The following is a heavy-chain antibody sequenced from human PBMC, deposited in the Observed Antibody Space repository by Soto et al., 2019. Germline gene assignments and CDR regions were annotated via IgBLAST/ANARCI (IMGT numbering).Heavy chain of an antibody. CDR1: GGTFSTHT. CDR2: IIPILDIP. Sequence: SVKVSCKASGGTFSTHTFSWVRQAPGQGLEWMGRIIPILDIPNYAQRFQGRVTFSADKSTDTAYMELNSLRFEDTAVYFCAGERLDDTAKIIDYWGQGTLVTVSS. J-gene: IGHJ4*02. D-gene: IGHD1-1*01. CDR3: AGERLDDTAKIIDY. V-gene: IGHV1-69*04.